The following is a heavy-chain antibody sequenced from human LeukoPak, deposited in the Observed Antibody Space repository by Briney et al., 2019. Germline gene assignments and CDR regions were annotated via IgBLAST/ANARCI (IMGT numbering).Heavy chain of an antibody. V-gene: IGHV1-24*01. CDR3: ATAPRFTISEGSFDY. Sequence: ASVKVSCKVSGYTLTELSMHWVRQAPGKGLEWMGGFDPEDGETIYAQKFQGRVTMTEDTSTDTAYMELSSLRSEDTAVYYCATAPRFTISEGSFDYWGQGTLVTVSS. CDR2: FDPEDGET. J-gene: IGHJ4*02. CDR1: GYTLTELS. D-gene: IGHD3-9*01.